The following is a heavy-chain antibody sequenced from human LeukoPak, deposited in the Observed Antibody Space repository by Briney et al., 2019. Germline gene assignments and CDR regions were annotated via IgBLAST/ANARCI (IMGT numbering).Heavy chain of an antibody. Sequence: GGSLRLSCVASGFTFRNYEMNWVRQAPGKGLEWVSYISSSGSAIYYEDSVKGRFTTSRDDAKNSLYLQMNSLRADDTALYYCAKYNYGYGTFDYWGQGTLVTVSS. CDR2: ISSSGSAI. CDR3: AKYNYGYGTFDY. J-gene: IGHJ4*02. V-gene: IGHV3-48*03. D-gene: IGHD5-18*01. CDR1: GFTFRNYE.